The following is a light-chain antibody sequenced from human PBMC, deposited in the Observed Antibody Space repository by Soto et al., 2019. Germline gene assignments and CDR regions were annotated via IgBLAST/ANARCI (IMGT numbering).Light chain of an antibody. Sequence: HSALTQPASVSASPGQSITISCTGSSSDVGSYKFVSWYQQHPGKAPKVMIYEGSKRPSGVSYRFSGSKSGNTASLTISGLQAEDEADYYCCSYAGSDTYVFGSGTKVTVL. J-gene: IGLJ1*01. CDR2: EGS. V-gene: IGLV2-23*01. CDR1: SSDVGSYKF. CDR3: CSYAGSDTYV.